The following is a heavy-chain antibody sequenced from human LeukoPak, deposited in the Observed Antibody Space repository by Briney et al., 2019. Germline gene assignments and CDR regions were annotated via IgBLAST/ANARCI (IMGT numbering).Heavy chain of an antibody. V-gene: IGHV1-2*06. CDR3: ARGSSSKAGLGYYYYMDV. CDR2: INPNSGGT. Sequence: ASAKVSCKASGHTFTGYYMHWVRQAPGQGLEWIGRINPNSGGTNYAQKFQGRVTMTRDTSISTAYMELSRLRSDDTAVYYCARGSSSKAGLGYYYYMDVWGKGTTVTVSS. J-gene: IGHJ6*03. D-gene: IGHD2-2*01. CDR1: GHTFTGYY.